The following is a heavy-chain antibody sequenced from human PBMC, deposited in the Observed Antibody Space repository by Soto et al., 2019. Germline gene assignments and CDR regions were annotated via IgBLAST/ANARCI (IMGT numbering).Heavy chain of an antibody. CDR1: GYTFTSYF. J-gene: IGHJ4*01. Sequence: ASVKVSCKASGYTFTSYFIHWVRQAPGQGLEWMGIINPSDRSTSYAQRFQGRVTMTRDTSTSTAYMELSSLRSEDTAVYYCAADRTYCGGDCYVDWGHGTQVTVSS. CDR3: AADRTYCGGDCYVD. CDR2: INPSDRST. D-gene: IGHD2-21*02. V-gene: IGHV1-46*01.